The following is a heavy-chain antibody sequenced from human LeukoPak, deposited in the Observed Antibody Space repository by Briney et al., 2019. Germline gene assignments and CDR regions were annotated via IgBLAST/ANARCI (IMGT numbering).Heavy chain of an antibody. CDR1: GGSISSSSYY. D-gene: IGHD2-15*01. CDR3: ARGYCSGGSCYSDY. Sequence: SETLSLTCTVSGGSISSSSYYWGWIRQPPGKGLEWIGSIHYSGSTNYNPSLKSRVTISVDTSKNQFSLKLSSVTAADTAVYYCARGYCSGGSCYSDYWGQGTLVTVSS. CDR2: IHYSGST. V-gene: IGHV4-39*07. J-gene: IGHJ4*02.